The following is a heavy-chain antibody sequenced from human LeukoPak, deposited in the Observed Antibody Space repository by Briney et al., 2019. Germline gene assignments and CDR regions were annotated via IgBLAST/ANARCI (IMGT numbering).Heavy chain of an antibody. J-gene: IGHJ6*04. CDR1: GFTFSIYS. CDR3: AAGERGHDYGDYPSYGMDV. V-gene: IGHV3-21*01. CDR2: ISSSSSYI. D-gene: IGHD4-17*01. Sequence: PGGSLRLSRAASGFTFSIYSVNWVRQAPGKGLECVSSISSSSSYIYYADSVKGRFTISRDHAKNSLYLQMNSLRAEDTAVYYCAAGERGHDYGDYPSYGMDVWGKGTMVTVSS.